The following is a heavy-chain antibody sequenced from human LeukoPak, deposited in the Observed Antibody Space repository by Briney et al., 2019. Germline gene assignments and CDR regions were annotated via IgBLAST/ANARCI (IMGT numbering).Heavy chain of an antibody. CDR2: ISGTSSST. CDR3: AKTHIATSGCFDY. Sequence: WGSLRLSCAASGFTFSTYAMSWVRQAPGQGLEWVSTISGTSSSTFYADSVKGRFTISRDNSKNTLYLQMNSLRAEDTAVYYCAKTHIATSGCFDYWGQGTLVTVSS. J-gene: IGHJ4*02. CDR1: GFTFSTYA. V-gene: IGHV3-23*01. D-gene: IGHD6-19*01.